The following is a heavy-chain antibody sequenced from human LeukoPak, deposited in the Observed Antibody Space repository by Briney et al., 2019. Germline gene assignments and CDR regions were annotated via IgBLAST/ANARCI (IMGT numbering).Heavy chain of an antibody. Sequence: SETLSLTCTVSGGSISSSSYYWGWIRQPPGKRLEWIGSIYYSGSTYYNPSLKSRVTISVDTSKNQFSLKLSSVTAADTAVYYCARQGQRWLQPFDYWGQGTLVTVSS. CDR2: IYYSGST. V-gene: IGHV4-39*01. CDR3: ARQGQRWLQPFDY. J-gene: IGHJ4*02. CDR1: GGSISSSSYY. D-gene: IGHD5-24*01.